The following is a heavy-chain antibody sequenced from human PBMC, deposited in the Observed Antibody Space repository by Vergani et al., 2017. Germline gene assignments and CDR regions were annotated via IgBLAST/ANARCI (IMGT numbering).Heavy chain of an antibody. V-gene: IGHV4-38-2*01. J-gene: IGHJ4*02. D-gene: IGHD3-10*01. CDR3: ARSVVRGVVSFDY. CDR2: IYHSGST. Sequence: QVQLQESGPGLVKPSETLSLTCAVSGDSISSGYYWGWIRQPPGKGLEWIGSIYHSGSTYYNPSLKSRVTISVDTSKNQFSLKLSSVTAADTAVYYCARSVVRGVVSFDYWGQGTLVTVSS. CDR1: GDSISSGYY.